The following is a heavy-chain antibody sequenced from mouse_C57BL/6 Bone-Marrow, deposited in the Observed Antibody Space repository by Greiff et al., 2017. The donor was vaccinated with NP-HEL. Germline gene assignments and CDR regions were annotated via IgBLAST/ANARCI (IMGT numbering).Heavy chain of an antibody. CDR3: TRECDGYFFDY. V-gene: IGHV5-9-1*02. D-gene: IGHD2-3*01. CDR1: GFTFSSYA. J-gene: IGHJ2*01. Sequence: DVMLVESGEGLVKPGGSLKLSCAASGFTFSSYAMSWVRQTPEKRLEWVAYISSGGDYIYYADTVKGRFTISRDNARNTLYLQMSSLKSEDTAMYYCTRECDGYFFDYWGQGTTLTVSS. CDR2: ISSGGDYI.